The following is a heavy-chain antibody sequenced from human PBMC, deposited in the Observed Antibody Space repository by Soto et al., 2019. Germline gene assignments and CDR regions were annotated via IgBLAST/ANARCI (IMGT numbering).Heavy chain of an antibody. Sequence: QVQLQESGPGLVKPSETLSLTCTVSGGSISSYYWSWIRQPPGKGLEWIGYIYYSGSTNYNPSLKSRVTISVDTSKNQFSLKLSSVTAADTAVYYCARVTRYTPRDTMVRGMRSPNWFDPWGQGTLVTVSS. CDR1: GGSISSYY. CDR3: ARVTRYTPRDTMVRGMRSPNWFDP. CDR2: IYYSGST. V-gene: IGHV4-59*01. D-gene: IGHD3-10*01. J-gene: IGHJ5*02.